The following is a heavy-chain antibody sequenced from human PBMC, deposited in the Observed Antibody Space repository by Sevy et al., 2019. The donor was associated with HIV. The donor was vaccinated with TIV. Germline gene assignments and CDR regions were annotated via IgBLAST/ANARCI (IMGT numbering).Heavy chain of an antibody. Sequence: GGSLRLSCAASGFTVSSNYMSWVRQAPGKGLEWVSVVYSGGSRYYADSVRGRFSISRDNSENTLYLQMNSLRAEDTAVYYCAREADYYGSGSSSYFDYWGQGTLVTVSS. V-gene: IGHV3-53*01. D-gene: IGHD3-10*01. J-gene: IGHJ4*02. CDR3: AREADYYGSGSSSYFDY. CDR1: GFTVSSNY. CDR2: VYSGGSR.